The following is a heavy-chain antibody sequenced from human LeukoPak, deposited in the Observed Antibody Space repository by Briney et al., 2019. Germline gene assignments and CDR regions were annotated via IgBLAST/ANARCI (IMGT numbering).Heavy chain of an antibody. CDR3: ARDGKEMATNWFDP. J-gene: IGHJ5*02. V-gene: IGHV4-59*01. Sequence: SETLSLTCTVSGGSISSYYWSWIRQPPGKGLEWIGYIYYSGSTNYNPSLKSRVTISVDTSKNQFSLKLSSVTAADTAVYYCARDGKEMATNWFDPWGQGTLVTVSS. CDR2: IYYSGST. D-gene: IGHD5-24*01. CDR1: GGSISSYY.